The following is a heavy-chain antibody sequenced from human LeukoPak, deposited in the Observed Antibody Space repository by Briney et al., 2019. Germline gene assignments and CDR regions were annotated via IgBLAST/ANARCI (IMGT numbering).Heavy chain of an antibody. D-gene: IGHD2-15*01. Sequence: GGSLRLSCAASGFTFSNYYMNWVRQAPGKGLERVSSISSSSSDIYYVDSVKGRFTISRDNAKNSLFLQMNGLRAEDTAVYYCAKDSVVAGQNFEYWGQGTLVTVSS. CDR1: GFTFSNYY. V-gene: IGHV3-21*01. CDR2: ISSSSSDI. J-gene: IGHJ4*02. CDR3: AKDSVVAGQNFEY.